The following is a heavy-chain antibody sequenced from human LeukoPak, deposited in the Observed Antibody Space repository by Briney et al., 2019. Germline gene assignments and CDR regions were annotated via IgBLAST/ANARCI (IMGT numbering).Heavy chain of an antibody. CDR2: IYYSGNT. V-gene: IGHV4-39*02. Sequence: SETLSLTCTVSGGSIRSSSNYWGWTRQPPGKGLEWIGSIYYSGNTYYNPSLKSRVTISVDTSKTHFSLKLGSVTAADTAVYFCASTGYSYGFDYWGQGTLVTVSS. CDR3: ASTGYSYGFDY. CDR1: GGSIRSSSNY. D-gene: IGHD5-18*01. J-gene: IGHJ4*02.